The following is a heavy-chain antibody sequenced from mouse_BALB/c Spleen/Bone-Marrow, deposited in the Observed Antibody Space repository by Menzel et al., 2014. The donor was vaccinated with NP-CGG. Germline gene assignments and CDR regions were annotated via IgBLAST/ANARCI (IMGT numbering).Heavy chain of an antibody. Sequence: VHVKQSGPELVEPGASVKVTCKASGYAFTSYNMYWVKQSHGKSLEWIGYIDPYNGGTSYNQKFKGKATLTVDKSSSTAYMHLNSLTSEDSAVYYCARPYGRGAMDYWGQGTSVTVSS. D-gene: IGHD1-1*01. CDR1: GYAFTSYN. CDR3: ARPYGRGAMDY. V-gene: IGHV1S135*01. J-gene: IGHJ4*01. CDR2: IDPYNGGT.